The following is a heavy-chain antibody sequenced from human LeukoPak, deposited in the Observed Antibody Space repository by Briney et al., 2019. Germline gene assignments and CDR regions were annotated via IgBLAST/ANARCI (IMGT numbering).Heavy chain of an antibody. V-gene: IGHV3-48*01. CDR2: ISSSSSTI. CDR1: GFTFSSYS. D-gene: IGHD3-22*01. CDR3: ARTYYDYYASSGYYYLWDY. Sequence: PGGSLRLSCAASGFTFSSYSMNWVRQAPGKGLEWVSYISSSSSTIYYADSVKGRFTISRDNAKNSLYLQMNSLRAEDTAVYYCARTYYDYYASSGYYYLWDYWGQGTLVTVSS. J-gene: IGHJ4*02.